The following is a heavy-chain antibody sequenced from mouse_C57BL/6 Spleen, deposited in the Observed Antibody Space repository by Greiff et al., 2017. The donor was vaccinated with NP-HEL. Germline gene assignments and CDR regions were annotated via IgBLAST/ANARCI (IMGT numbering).Heavy chain of an antibody. V-gene: IGHV1-52*01. D-gene: IGHD2-4*01. Sequence: QVQLQQSGAELVRPGSSVKLSCKASGYTFTSYWMHWVKQRPIQGLEWIGNIDPSDSETHYNQKFKDKATLTVDKSSSTAYMQLSSLTSEDSAVYYCVRHYDYDGDYFDYWGQGTTLTVSS. CDR2: IDPSDSET. CDR3: VRHYDYDGDYFDY. CDR1: GYTFTSYW. J-gene: IGHJ2*01.